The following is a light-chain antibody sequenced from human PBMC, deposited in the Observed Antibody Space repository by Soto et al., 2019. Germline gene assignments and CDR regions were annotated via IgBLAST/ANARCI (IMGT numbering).Light chain of an antibody. Sequence: DIQMTQSASTLSGSVGERVTITCRASQTISSWLAWYQQKPGKAPKLLIYKASTLKSGVPSRFSGSGSGTDFTLTTSSLQPEDVATYYCQKYNSAPRTFGQGTKVDI. CDR3: QKYNSAPRT. CDR2: KAS. V-gene: IGKV1-5*03. CDR1: QTISSW. J-gene: IGKJ1*01.